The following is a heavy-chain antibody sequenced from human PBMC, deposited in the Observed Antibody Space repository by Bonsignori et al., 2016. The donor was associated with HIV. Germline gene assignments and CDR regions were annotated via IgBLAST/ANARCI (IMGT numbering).Heavy chain of an antibody. D-gene: IGHD1-26*01. CDR2: ISHSGST. J-gene: IGHJ4*02. V-gene: IGHV4-38-2*01. CDR3: ASRLGTRGGDY. CDR1: GYFITSGYY. Sequence: SETLSLTCDVSGYFITSGYYWGWIRQPPGKGLEWIGSISHSGSTYYNPSLKSRVTISVDTSKNQFSLRLSSVTAADTALYYCASRLGTRGGDYWGQGTLVTVSS.